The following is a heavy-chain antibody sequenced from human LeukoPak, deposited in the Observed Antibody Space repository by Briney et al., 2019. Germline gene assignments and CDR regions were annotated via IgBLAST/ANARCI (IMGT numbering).Heavy chain of an antibody. Sequence: GGSLRLSCAASGFTFSNAWMSWVRQAPGKGLEWVGRIKSKTDGGTTAYAAPGKGRFTISRDDSKNTQNLKMNTLKTEDTAGYYCPLGPGPGVFDIWGKGKMVPVSS. CDR3: PLGPGPGVFDI. CDR2: IKSKTDGGTT. J-gene: IGHJ3*02. D-gene: IGHD2-8*01. V-gene: IGHV3-15*01. CDR1: GFTFSNAW.